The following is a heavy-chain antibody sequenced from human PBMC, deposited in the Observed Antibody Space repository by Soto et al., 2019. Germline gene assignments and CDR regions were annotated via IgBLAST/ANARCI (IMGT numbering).Heavy chain of an antibody. CDR3: ARERPDGARLDP. CDR2: SYHSGST. V-gene: IGHV4-30-4*01. CDR1: GGSISSGDYY. J-gene: IGHJ5*02. D-gene: IGHD6-6*01. Sequence: QVQLQESGPGLVKPSQTLSLTCTVSGGSISSGDYYWSWIRQPPGKGLEWIGYSYHSGSTYYNPSLKSRVTISVNTSKNQFSLKLSSVTAADKAVYYCARERPDGARLDPWGQGTLVTVSS.